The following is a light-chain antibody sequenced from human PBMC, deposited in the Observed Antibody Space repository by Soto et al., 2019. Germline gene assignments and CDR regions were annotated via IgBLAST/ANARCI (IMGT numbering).Light chain of an antibody. CDR3: SSYTSITTFYV. Sequence: QSALTQPASVSGSPGQSITIPCTGTSSDVGGHNLVSWYQHHPGKAPKLMIYDVTNRPSGVSDRFSGSKSGNTASLTISGLQAEDEADYFCSSYTSITTFYVFGTGTKLTVL. CDR1: SSDVGGHNL. CDR2: DVT. J-gene: IGLJ1*01. V-gene: IGLV2-14*03.